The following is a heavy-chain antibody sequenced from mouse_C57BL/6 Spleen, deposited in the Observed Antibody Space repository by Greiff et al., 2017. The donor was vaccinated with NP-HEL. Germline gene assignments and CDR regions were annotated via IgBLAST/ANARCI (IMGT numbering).Heavy chain of an antibody. V-gene: IGHV1-76*01. J-gene: IGHJ1*03. Sequence: VQLQQSGAELVRPGASVKLSCKASGYTFTDYYINWVKQRPGQGLEWIARLYPGSGNTYYNEKFKGKATLTAEKSSSTAYMQLSSLTSEDSAVYFCARDYYDYDAGYWYFDVWGTGTTVTVSS. CDR2: LYPGSGNT. CDR1: GYTFTDYY. D-gene: IGHD2-4*01. CDR3: ARDYYDYDAGYWYFDV.